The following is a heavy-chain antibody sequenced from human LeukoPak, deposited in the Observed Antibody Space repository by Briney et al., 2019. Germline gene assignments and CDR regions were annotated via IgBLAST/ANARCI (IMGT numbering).Heavy chain of an antibody. Sequence: SGPTLVKPTQTLTLTCTFSGLSLSTSGVGVGWIRQPPGKALEWLALIYWDDNKRYSPSLKSRLTITKDTSTNQVVLTMTNMDPVDTGTYYCAHSTAVGRGYYYYGMDVWGQGTTVTVSS. D-gene: IGHD4-23*01. CDR2: IYWDDNK. CDR3: AHSTAVGRGYYYYGMDV. CDR1: GLSLSTSGVG. V-gene: IGHV2-5*02. J-gene: IGHJ6*02.